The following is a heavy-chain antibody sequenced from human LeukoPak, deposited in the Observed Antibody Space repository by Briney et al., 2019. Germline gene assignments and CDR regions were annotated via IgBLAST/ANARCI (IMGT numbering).Heavy chain of an antibody. CDR2: IFSGGST. J-gene: IGHJ4*02. D-gene: IGHD6-6*01. CDR1: GFPISSNY. V-gene: IGHV3-53*01. Sequence: GGALRPSFAAPGFPISSNYMSWGRPAPGKGGGGGSGIFSGGSTYYADSLKGRFTISRDNSKNTLYLQMNSLRAEDTAVYYCAKDGYSSSSGGWYYFDYWGQGTLVTVSS. CDR3: AKDGYSSSSGGWYYFDY.